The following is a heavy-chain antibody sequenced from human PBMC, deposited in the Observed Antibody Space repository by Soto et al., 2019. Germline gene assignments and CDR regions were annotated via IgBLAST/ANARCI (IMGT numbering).Heavy chain of an antibody. CDR1: GGSISTYY. CDR2: IYYSGST. Sequence: PSEPLSLTCTVSGGSISTYYWSWIRQPPGKGLEWIGYIYYSGSTNCNPSLKSRVTISVDTSKNQFSLKLSSVTAADTAVYYCARAFGGYGSGSYYATWGQGTLVTVSS. J-gene: IGHJ5*02. CDR3: ARAFGGYGSGSYYAT. V-gene: IGHV4-59*01. D-gene: IGHD3-10*01.